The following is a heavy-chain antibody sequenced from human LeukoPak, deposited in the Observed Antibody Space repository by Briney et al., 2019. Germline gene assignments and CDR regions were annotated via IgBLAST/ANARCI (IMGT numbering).Heavy chain of an antibody. CDR1: GGSISSSSYY. D-gene: IGHD2-2*02. J-gene: IGHJ4*02. CDR2: IYYSGST. V-gene: IGHV4-39*07. Sequence: SETLSLTRTVSGGSISSSSYYWGWIRQPPGKGLEWIGSIYYSGSTYYNPSLKSRVTISVDTSKNQFSLKLSSVTAADTAVYYCASSVVVPAAIAPFDYWGQGTLVTVSS. CDR3: ASSVVVPAAIAPFDY.